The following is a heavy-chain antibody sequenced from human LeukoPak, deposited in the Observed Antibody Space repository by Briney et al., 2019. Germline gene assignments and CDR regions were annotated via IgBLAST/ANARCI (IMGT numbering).Heavy chain of an antibody. D-gene: IGHD6-6*01. CDR2: IYYSGST. J-gene: IGHJ6*02. CDR3: ARRGSSSAGYAMDV. V-gene: IGHV4-39*01. Sequence: SETLSLTCTVSGGSISSSSYYWGWIRQPPGKGLEWIGSIYYSGSTYYNPPLKSRVTISVDTSKNQFSLKMRFVTAADTAVYYCARRGSSSAGYAMDVWGQGTTVTVSS. CDR1: GGSISSSSYY.